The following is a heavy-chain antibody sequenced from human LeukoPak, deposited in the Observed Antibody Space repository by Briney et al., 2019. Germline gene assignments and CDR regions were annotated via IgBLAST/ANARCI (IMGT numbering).Heavy chain of an antibody. CDR1: GFTFSSYG. D-gene: IGHD6-19*01. J-gene: IGHJ5*02. Sequence: GGSLRLSCAASGFTFSSYGMHWVRQAPGKGLEWVAFIRYDGSNKYYAGSVKGRFTISRDNSKNTLYLQMNSLGAEDTAVYYCAGIAVAGTRWFDPWGQGTLVTVSS. V-gene: IGHV3-30*02. CDR3: AGIAVAGTRWFDP. CDR2: IRYDGSNK.